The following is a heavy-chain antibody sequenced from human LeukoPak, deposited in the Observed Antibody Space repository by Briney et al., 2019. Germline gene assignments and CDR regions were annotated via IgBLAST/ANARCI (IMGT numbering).Heavy chain of an antibody. Sequence: GGSLGLSCAASGFTFSDYHMSWIRQAPGRGLEWVSYISSSGGTISYADSVKGRFTISRDNARNSLYLQMNSLRAEDTAVYYCARGPVSSSGFFGYWGQGTLVTVSS. CDR1: GFTFSDYH. CDR2: ISSSGGTI. CDR3: ARGPVSSSGFFGY. D-gene: IGHD6-19*01. V-gene: IGHV3-11*01. J-gene: IGHJ4*02.